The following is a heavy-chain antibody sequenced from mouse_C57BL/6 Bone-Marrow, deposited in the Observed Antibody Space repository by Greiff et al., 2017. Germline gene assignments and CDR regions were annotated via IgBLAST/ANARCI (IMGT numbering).Heavy chain of an antibody. Sequence: EVQLQQSGPELVKPGASVKISCKASGYTFTDYYMNWVKQSHGKSLEWIGDINPNNGGTSYNQKFKGKATLTVDKSSSTAYMELRSLTSEDSAVYYCARTVGYWGQGTSVTVSS. D-gene: IGHD1-1*01. CDR3: ARTVGY. CDR2: INPNNGGT. CDR1: GYTFTDYY. V-gene: IGHV1-26*01. J-gene: IGHJ4*01.